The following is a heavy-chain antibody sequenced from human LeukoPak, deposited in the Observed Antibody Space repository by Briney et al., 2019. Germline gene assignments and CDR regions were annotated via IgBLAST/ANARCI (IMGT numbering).Heavy chain of an antibody. V-gene: IGHV3-53*01. CDR3: ARGLVYYDTTGSYLAERPYFDS. CDR2: INIHDDA. Sequence: PGESLRLSCAASGFSVSGNYLTWVRQAPGRGLEWVSFINIHDDAFYADSVKGRFTVSRDNSKNILYLQMNSLRAEDTAIYYCARGLVYYDTTGSYLAERPYFDSWGQGTLATVSS. J-gene: IGHJ4*02. D-gene: IGHD3-16*01. CDR1: GFSVSGNY.